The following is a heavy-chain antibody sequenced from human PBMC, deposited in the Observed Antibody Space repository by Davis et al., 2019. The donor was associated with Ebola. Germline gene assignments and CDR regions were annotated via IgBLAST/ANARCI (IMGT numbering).Heavy chain of an antibody. CDR3: ARVRSGYYPSAMDV. D-gene: IGHD3-3*01. J-gene: IGHJ6*02. CDR1: GFTFSSYW. CDR2: INSDGSST. V-gene: IGHV3-74*01. Sequence: GESLKISCAASGFTFSSYWMHWVRQAPGKGLVWVSRINSDGSSTSYADSVKGRFTISRDNAKNSLYLQMNSLRDEDTAVYFCARVRSGYYPSAMDVWGQGTTVTVSS.